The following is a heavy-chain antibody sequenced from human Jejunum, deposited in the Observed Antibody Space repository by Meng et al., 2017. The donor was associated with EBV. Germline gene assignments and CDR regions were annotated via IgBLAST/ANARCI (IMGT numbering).Heavy chain of an antibody. CDR2: INEDGTTT. V-gene: IGHV3-74*03. D-gene: IGHD1-14*01. CDR3: SRDLAGSDDY. Sequence: EGQVVEPGGALVQPGGSLSLSCAASEFTLSSYWVHWVRQAPGKGLLWVSRINEDGTTTTYADSVKGRFTISRDNAKNTLYLQMNSLRAEDTAVYYCSRDLAGSDDYWGQGTLVTVSS. J-gene: IGHJ4*02. CDR1: EFTLSSYW.